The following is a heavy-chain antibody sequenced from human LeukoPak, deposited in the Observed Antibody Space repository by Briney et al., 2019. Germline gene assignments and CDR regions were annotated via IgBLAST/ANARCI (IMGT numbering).Heavy chain of an antibody. J-gene: IGHJ4*02. Sequence: SETRSLTCAVYGGSFSGYYWSWIRQPPGKGLEWIGEINHSGSTNYNPSLKSRVTISVDTSKNQFSLKLSSVTAADTAVYYCARGLMRSGYNYWGQGTLVTVSS. V-gene: IGHV4-34*01. CDR1: GGSFSGYY. CDR3: ARGLMRSGYNY. D-gene: IGHD3-22*01. CDR2: INHSGST.